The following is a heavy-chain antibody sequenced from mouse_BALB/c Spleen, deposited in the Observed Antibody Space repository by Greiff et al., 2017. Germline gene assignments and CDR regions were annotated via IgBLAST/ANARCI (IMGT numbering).Heavy chain of an antibody. J-gene: IGHJ2*01. CDR3: ARVGITTTGDY. V-gene: IGHV1-7*01. CDR2: INPSTGYT. CDR1: GYTFTSYW. D-gene: IGHD2-4*01. Sequence: QVQLQQSGAELAKPGASVKMSCKASGYTFTSYWMHWVKQRPGQGLEWIGYINPSTGYTEYNQKFKDKATLTADKSSSTAYMQLSSLTSEDPAVYYCARVGITTTGDYWGQGTTLTVSS.